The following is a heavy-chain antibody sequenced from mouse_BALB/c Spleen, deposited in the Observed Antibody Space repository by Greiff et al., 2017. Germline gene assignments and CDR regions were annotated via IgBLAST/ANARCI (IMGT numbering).Heavy chain of an antibody. Sequence: EVKLVESGGGLVKPGGSLKLSCAASGFTFSSYAMSWVRQSPEKRLEWVAEISSGGSYTYYPDTVTGRFTISRDNAKNTLYLEMSSLRSEDTAMYYCASAYYYGSSNAMDYWGQGTSVTVSS. CDR1: GFTFSSYA. J-gene: IGHJ4*01. CDR2: ISSGGSYT. D-gene: IGHD1-1*01. V-gene: IGHV5-9-4*01. CDR3: ASAYYYGSSNAMDY.